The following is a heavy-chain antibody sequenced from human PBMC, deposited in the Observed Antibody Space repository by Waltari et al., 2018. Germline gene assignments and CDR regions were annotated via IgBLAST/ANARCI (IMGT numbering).Heavy chain of an antibody. V-gene: IGHV1-2*05. CDR1: GYTFTNYH. CDR3: AREQLVGWGAIDY. D-gene: IGHD1-1*01. CDR2: IHPTRDGT. J-gene: IGHJ4*02. Sequence: QVQLVQSGAEVKKPGASVKVSCKASGYTFTNYHIQWVRQAPGQGLEWLGRIHPTRDGTKYAKKLQGRRTVTWRTSISTVYMELSGLTSDDTGLYFCAREQLVGWGAIDYWGQGTLVTVSS.